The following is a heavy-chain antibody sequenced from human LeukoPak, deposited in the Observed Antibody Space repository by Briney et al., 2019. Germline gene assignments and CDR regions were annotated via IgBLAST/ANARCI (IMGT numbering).Heavy chain of an antibody. CDR3: ARLAGYCSSTSCHHYYGMDV. CDR1: GYSFTSYW. CDR2: IYPGDSDT. D-gene: IGHD2-2*01. J-gene: IGHJ6*02. Sequence: GESLKIPCKGSGYSFTSYWIGWVLQMPGRGLEWMVIIYPGDSDTRYSPSFQGQVTISADKSISTAYLQWSSLKASDTAMYYCARLAGYCSSTSCHHYYGMDVSGQGTTVTVSS. V-gene: IGHV5-51*01.